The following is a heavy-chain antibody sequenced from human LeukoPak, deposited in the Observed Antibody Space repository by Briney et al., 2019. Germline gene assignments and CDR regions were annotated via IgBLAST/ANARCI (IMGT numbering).Heavy chain of an antibody. Sequence: GGSLRLSCAVSGFTFSSHWMFWVRQVPGKGLVWVSQINNDGSSTTYADSVKGRFTISRDNAKNTLYLQMNSLRAEDTAVYYCASLYCSSTSCYDNYYYGMDVWGQGTTVTVSS. CDR2: INNDGSST. J-gene: IGHJ6*02. CDR3: ASLYCSSTSCYDNYYYGMDV. CDR1: GFTFSSHW. V-gene: IGHV3-74*01. D-gene: IGHD2-2*01.